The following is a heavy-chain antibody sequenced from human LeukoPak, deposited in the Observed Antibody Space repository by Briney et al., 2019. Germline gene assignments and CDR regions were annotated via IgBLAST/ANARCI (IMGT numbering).Heavy chain of an antibody. D-gene: IGHD4-17*01. J-gene: IGHJ3*02. CDR1: GYTFTSYG. CDR2: ISAYNGNT. Sequence: GASVKVSCKASGYTFTSYGISWVRQAPGQGLEWMGWISAYNGNTNYAQKLQGRVTMTTDTPTSTAYMELSSLRSEDTAVYYCARSDTVTKAFDIWGQGTMVTVSS. CDR3: ARSDTVTKAFDI. V-gene: IGHV1-18*01.